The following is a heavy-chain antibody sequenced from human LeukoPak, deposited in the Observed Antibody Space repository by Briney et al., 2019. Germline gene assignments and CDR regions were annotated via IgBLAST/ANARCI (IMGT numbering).Heavy chain of an antibody. CDR2: INPNSGGT. CDR1: GYTFTVYY. CDR3: ASNLGYCSGGSCSENY. D-gene: IGHD2-15*01. V-gene: IGHV1-2*02. J-gene: IGHJ4*02. Sequence: ASVKVSCTASGYTFTVYYMHWVRQAPGQGIEWMGWINPNSGGTNYAQKFQGRVTMTRDTSISTAYMELSRLRSDDTAVYYCASNLGYCSGGSCSENYWGQGTLVTVSS.